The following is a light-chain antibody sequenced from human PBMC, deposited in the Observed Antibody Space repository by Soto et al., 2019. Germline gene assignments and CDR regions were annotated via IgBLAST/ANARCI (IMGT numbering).Light chain of an antibody. V-gene: IGKV3-11*01. J-gene: IGKJ4*01. CDR2: DAS. CDR1: QSINTY. Sequence: EIVLTQSPATLSLSPGERATLSCRASQSINTYLAWYQQKPGQVPRLLMYDASNRATGIPARFSGSGSGTDFTLTISSLEPEYFAVYCCQQRRNCPLTFGGGTKVEIK. CDR3: QQRRNCPLT.